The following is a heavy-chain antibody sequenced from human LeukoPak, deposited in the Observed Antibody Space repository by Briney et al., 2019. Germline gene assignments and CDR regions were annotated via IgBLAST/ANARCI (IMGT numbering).Heavy chain of an antibody. Sequence: GGSLRLSCAASGFTFSSYGMHWVRQAPGKGLEWVAFIRYDGSNKYYADSVKGRFTISRDNSKNTLYLQMNSLRAEDTAVYYCAKGDAIRFLEWLLSDYWGQGTLVTVSS. CDR1: GFTFSSYG. D-gene: IGHD3-3*01. V-gene: IGHV3-30*02. CDR2: IRYDGSNK. J-gene: IGHJ4*02. CDR3: AKGDAIRFLEWLLSDY.